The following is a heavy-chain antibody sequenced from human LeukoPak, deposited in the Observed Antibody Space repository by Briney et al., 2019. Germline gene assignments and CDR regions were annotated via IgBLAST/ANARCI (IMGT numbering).Heavy chain of an antibody. Sequence: PGGSLRLSCAASGFTFSSYTMNWVRQAPAKGLEWVSSISSSSSYIYYADSVKGRFTISRDNAKNSLYLQMNSLRAEDTAVYYCARTGYSYGYPFDYWGQGTLVTVSS. D-gene: IGHD5-18*01. J-gene: IGHJ4*02. CDR1: GFTFSSYT. V-gene: IGHV3-21*01. CDR2: ISSSSSYI. CDR3: ARTGYSYGYPFDY.